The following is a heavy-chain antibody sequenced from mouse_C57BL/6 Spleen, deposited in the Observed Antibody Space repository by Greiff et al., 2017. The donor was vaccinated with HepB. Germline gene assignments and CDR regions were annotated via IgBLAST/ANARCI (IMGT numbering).Heavy chain of an antibody. J-gene: IGHJ1*03. CDR2: IDPENGDT. CDR1: GFNIKDDY. CDR3: TTRDYYGSSYGYFDV. D-gene: IGHD1-1*01. V-gene: IGHV14-4*01. Sequence: EVQLVESGAELVRPGASVKLSCTASGFNIKDDYMHWVKQRPEQGLEWIGWIDPENGDTEYASKFQGKATITADTSSNTAYLQLSSLTSEDTAVYYCTTRDYYGSSYGYFDVWGTGTTVTVSS.